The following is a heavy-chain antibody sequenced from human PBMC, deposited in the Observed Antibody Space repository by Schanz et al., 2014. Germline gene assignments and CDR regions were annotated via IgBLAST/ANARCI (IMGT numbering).Heavy chain of an antibody. Sequence: VQLLESGGGLVQPGGSLRLSCEASEFTFTTYAMHWVRQAPGKGLEWVAVISYDGSHKYYADSVKGRFTVSRDNSKNTLYLQMNSLRAEDTAVYYCARAQEHNTDYTSSRLFDYWGQGTLVTVSS. CDR3: ARAQEHNTDYTSSRLFDY. V-gene: IGHV3-30*04. CDR1: EFTFTTYA. CDR2: ISYDGSHK. D-gene: IGHD6-13*01. J-gene: IGHJ4*02.